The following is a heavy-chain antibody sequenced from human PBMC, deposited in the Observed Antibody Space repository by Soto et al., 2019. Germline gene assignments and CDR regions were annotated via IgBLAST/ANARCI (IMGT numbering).Heavy chain of an antibody. J-gene: IGHJ6*02. V-gene: IGHV3-23*01. Sequence: EVQLLESGGGLVQPGGSLRLSCAASGFTFSSYAMSWVRQAPGEGLEWVSGISGSSGSTYYADSVKGRFTISRDNAKNTLYLQMNSLRAEDTAVYYCAKDWRSISPYYYHGLDVWGHGTTDTVSS. CDR2: ISGSSGST. CDR1: GFTFSSYA. CDR3: AKDWRSISPYYYHGLDV. D-gene: IGHD3-16*01.